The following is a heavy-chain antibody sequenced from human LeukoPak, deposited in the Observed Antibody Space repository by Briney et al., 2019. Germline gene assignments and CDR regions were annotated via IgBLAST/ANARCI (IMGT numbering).Heavy chain of an antibody. V-gene: IGHV1-2*02. D-gene: IGHD6-19*01. CDR1: GYTFTGYY. CDR2: INPNSGGT. CDR3: ARTVGYSSGWYYFDC. J-gene: IGHJ4*02. Sequence: GASVKVSCKASGYTFTGYYMQWVRQAPGQGLEWMGWINPNSGGTNYAQKFQGRVTMTRDTSISTAYMELSRLRSDDTAVYYCARTVGYSSGWYYFDCWGQGTLVTVSP.